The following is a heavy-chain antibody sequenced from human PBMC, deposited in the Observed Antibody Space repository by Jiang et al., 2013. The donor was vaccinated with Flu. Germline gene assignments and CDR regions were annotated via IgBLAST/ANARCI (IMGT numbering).Heavy chain of an antibody. D-gene: IGHD3-9*01. CDR1: GGSVSSGSYY. Sequence: TCTVSGGSVSSGSYYWSWIRQPPGKGLEWIGYIYYSGSTNYNPSLKSRVTISVDTSKNQFSLKLSSVTAADTAVYYCARAVRYFDYCYFDYWGQGTLVTVSS. V-gene: IGHV4-61*01. CDR3: ARAVRYFDYCYFDY. CDR2: IYYSGST. J-gene: IGHJ4*02.